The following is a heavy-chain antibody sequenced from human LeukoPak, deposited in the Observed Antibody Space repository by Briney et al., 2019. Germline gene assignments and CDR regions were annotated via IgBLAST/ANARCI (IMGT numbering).Heavy chain of an antibody. CDR2: IKQDGSEK. D-gene: IGHD6-13*01. Sequence: PGGSLRLSCAASGFTFSSYWMSWVRQALGKGLEWVANIKQDGSEKYYVDSVKGRFTISRDNAKNSLYLQMNSLRAEDTAVYYCARDVSSSWWGGYYYYYMDVWGKGTTVTISS. CDR1: GFTFSSYW. J-gene: IGHJ6*03. CDR3: ARDVSSSWWGGYYYYYMDV. V-gene: IGHV3-7*01.